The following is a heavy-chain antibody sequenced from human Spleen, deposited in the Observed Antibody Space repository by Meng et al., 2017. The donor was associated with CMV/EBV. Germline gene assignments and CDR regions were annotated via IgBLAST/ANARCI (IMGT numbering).Heavy chain of an antibody. CDR2: ISAYNGNT. CDR1: GYTFTSYG. V-gene: IGHV1-18*04. Sequence: ASVKVSCKASGYTFTSYGITWVRQAPGQGLEWMGWISAYNGNTNYAQNLQGRVTMTTDTSTNSAYMELRSLRSDDTAVYYCARDGAPYYYDSSAYIVLWGQGTLVTVSS. CDR3: ARDGAPYYYDSSAYIVL. D-gene: IGHD3-22*01. J-gene: IGHJ5*02.